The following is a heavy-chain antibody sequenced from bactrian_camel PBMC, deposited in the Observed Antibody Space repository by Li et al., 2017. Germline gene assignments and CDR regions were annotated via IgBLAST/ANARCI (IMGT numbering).Heavy chain of an antibody. CDR1: GSYKRGSMC. CDR3: AVGAVGFSVQVCNYRTVFGY. V-gene: IGHV3S1*01. CDR2: INSDDVTT. D-gene: IGHD2*01. J-gene: IGHJ6*01. Sequence: HVQLVESGGGSVQTGGSLRLSCQVNGSYKRGSMCMGWFRHIPGKEREGVAAINSDDVTTNYADSVKGRFTISEDNAKNTLYLQMNSLKPEDTAMYYCAVGAVGFSVQVCNYRTVFGYWGQGTQVTVS.